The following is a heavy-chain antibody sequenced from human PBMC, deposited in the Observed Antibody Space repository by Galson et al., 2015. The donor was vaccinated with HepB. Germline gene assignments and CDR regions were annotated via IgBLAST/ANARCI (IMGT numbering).Heavy chain of an antibody. V-gene: IGHV1-18*04. CDR1: GYTFTSYG. CDR3: ARDFYDSSGYPNPPKAPDAFDI. Sequence: SVKVSCKASGYTFTSYGISWVRQAPGQGLEWMGWISAYNGNTNYAQKLQGRVTMTTDTSTSTAYMELRSLRSDDTAVYYCARDFYDSSGYPNPPKAPDAFDIWGQGTMVTVSS. J-gene: IGHJ3*02. D-gene: IGHD3-22*01. CDR2: ISAYNGNT.